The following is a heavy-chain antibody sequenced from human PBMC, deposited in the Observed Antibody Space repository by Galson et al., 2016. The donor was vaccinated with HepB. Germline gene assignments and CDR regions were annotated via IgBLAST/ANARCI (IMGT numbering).Heavy chain of an antibody. CDR2: MNPNSGDT. CDR1: GYTFTSYD. D-gene: IGHD6-25*01. Sequence: SVKVSCKASGYTFTSYDINWVRQAAGQGLEWMGWMNPNSGDTGFARKFQGRVTITRSASISTAYMELSSLRSEDTAVYYCARGPLAPADRHFDYWGQGTLVTVSS. V-gene: IGHV1-8*01. CDR3: ARGPLAPADRHFDY. J-gene: IGHJ4*02.